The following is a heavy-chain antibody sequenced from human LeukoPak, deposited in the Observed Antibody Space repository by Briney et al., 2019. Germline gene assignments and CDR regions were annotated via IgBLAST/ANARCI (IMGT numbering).Heavy chain of an antibody. V-gene: IGHV3-30*12. CDR3: ARCTPGDYYGSGRAFDI. J-gene: IGHJ3*02. D-gene: IGHD3-10*01. CDR1: GFTFSSYG. Sequence: GGSLRLSCAASGFTFSSYGMHWVRQAPGKGLEWVAVISYDGSNEYYADSVKGRFTISRDNSKNTLYLQMNSLRAEDTAVYYCARCTPGDYYGSGRAFDIWGQGTMVTVSS. CDR2: ISYDGSNE.